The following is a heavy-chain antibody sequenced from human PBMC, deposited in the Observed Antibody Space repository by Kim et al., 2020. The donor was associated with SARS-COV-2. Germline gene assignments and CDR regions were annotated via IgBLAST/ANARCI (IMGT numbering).Heavy chain of an antibody. Sequence: FQGRVTMTRDTSTSTVYMELSSLRSEDTAVYYCARVPYYYDSSGLVAFDIWGQGTMVTVSS. D-gene: IGHD3-22*01. CDR3: ARVPYYYDSSGLVAFDI. V-gene: IGHV1-46*01. J-gene: IGHJ3*02.